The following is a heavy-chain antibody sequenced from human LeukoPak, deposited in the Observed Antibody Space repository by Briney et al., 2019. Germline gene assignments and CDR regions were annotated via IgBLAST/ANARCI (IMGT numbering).Heavy chain of an antibody. CDR1: GDSVSSNSAA. CDR2: TYYRSNWYN. D-gene: IGHD7-27*01. V-gene: IGHV6-1*01. Sequence: SQTLSLTCAISGDSVSSNSAAWNWIRQSPSRGLEWLGRTYYRSNWYNGYAVYVKSRITINPDTSKNQFSLQLSSMTPEDTAVYYCARDPTGDVGFDYWGQGTLVTVSS. J-gene: IGHJ4*02. CDR3: ARDPTGDVGFDY.